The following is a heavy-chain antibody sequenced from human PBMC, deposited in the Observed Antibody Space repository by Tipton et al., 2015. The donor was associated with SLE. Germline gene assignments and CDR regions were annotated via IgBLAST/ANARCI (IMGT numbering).Heavy chain of an antibody. CDR3: ARGTGVTDD. CDR1: GGSFGGFN. J-gene: IGHJ6*04. V-gene: IGHV4-34*01. D-gene: IGHD1-1*01. Sequence: TLSLTCAVYGGSFGGFNWNWIRQPPGKGLEWIGEINHSGVTSYNPSLKSRVAVSLDTSKRQFLLRLTSVTAADTAMYFCARGTGVTDDWGKGTTVTVSS. CDR2: INHSGVT.